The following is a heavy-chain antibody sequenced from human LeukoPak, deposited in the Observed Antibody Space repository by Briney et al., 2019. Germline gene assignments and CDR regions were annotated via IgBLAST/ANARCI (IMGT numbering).Heavy chain of an antibody. D-gene: IGHD3-22*01. J-gene: IGHJ4*02. CDR3: ARQFRDSSGYYSYYFDY. CDR2: IYPGDSDT. CDR1: GYSFTTYW. Sequence: GESLKISCKGSGYSFTTYWIGWVRQMPGRGPEWMGIIYPGDSDTRYSPSFQGQVTISADKPISTAYLQWSSLKASDTAMYYCARQFRDSSGYYSYYFDYWGQGTLVTVSS. V-gene: IGHV5-51*01.